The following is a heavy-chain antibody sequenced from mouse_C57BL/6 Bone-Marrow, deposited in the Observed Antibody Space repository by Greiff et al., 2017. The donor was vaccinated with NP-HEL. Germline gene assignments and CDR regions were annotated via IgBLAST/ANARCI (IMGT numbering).Heavy chain of an antibody. CDR1: GYTFTSYW. CDR2: IYPSDSET. J-gene: IGHJ1*03. Sequence: QVQLQQPGAELVRPGSSVKLSCKASGYTFTSYWMDWVKQRPGQGLEWIGNIYPSDSETHYNQKFKDKATLTVDKSSSTAYMQLSSLTSEDSAVYYCARGGGGDWYFDVWGTGTTVTVSS. V-gene: IGHV1-61*01. CDR3: ARGGGGDWYFDV.